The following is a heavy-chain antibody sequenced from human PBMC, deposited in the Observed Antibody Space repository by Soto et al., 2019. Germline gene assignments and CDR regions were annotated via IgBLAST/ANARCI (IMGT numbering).Heavy chain of an antibody. J-gene: IGHJ5*02. Sequence: SETLSLTCAVYGGSFSGYYWSWIRQPPGKGLEWIGEINHSGSTNYNPSLKSRVTISVDTSKNQFSLKLSSVTAADTAVYYCARASPGGSGWFDPWGQGTLVTVS. CDR2: INHSGST. D-gene: IGHD2-15*01. CDR3: ARASPGGSGWFDP. CDR1: GGSFSGYY. V-gene: IGHV4-34*01.